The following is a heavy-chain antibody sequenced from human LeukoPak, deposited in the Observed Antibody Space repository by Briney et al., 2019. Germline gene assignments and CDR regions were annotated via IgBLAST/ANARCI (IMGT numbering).Heavy chain of an antibody. V-gene: IGHV3-23*01. Sequence: GGSLRLSCAASGFIFSNYAMYWVRQAPGKGLEWVSAISGSGGSTYYADSVKGRFTISRDNSKNSLYLQMNSLRAEDTAVYYCARDAGYGDSGLFDYWGQGTLVTVSS. J-gene: IGHJ4*02. D-gene: IGHD4-17*01. CDR3: ARDAGYGDSGLFDY. CDR1: GFIFSNYA. CDR2: ISGSGGST.